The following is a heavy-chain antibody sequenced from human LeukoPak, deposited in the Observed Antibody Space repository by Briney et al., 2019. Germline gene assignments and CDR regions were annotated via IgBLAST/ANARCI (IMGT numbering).Heavy chain of an antibody. CDR3: ARGKGGIVGATGIDY. Sequence: GASVKVSCKASGYTFTRYAMNWVRHAPGQGLEWMGWINTNTGNPTYAQGYTGRFVFSLDTSVSTAYLQISSLKAEDTAVYYCARGKGGIVGATGIDYWGQGTLVTVSS. J-gene: IGHJ4*02. D-gene: IGHD1-26*01. CDR1: GYTFTRYA. CDR2: INTNTGNP. V-gene: IGHV7-4-1*02.